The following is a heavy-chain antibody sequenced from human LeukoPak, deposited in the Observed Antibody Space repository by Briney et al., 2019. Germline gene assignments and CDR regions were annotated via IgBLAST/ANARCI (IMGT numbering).Heavy chain of an antibody. J-gene: IGHJ6*02. V-gene: IGHV1-69*01. CDR2: IIPIFGTA. CDR1: GGTFSSYA. D-gene: IGHD3-3*01. CDR3: ARAMAIFGVVMAQYYYGMDV. Sequence: ASVKVSCKASGGTFSSYAISWVRQAPGQGLEWMGGIIPIFGTANYAQKFQGRVTITADESTSTAYMELSSLRSEDTAVYYCARAMAIFGVVMAQYYYGMDVWGQGTTVTVSS.